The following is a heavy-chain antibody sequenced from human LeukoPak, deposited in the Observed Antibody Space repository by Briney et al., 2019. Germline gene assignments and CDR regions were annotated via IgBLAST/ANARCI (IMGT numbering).Heavy chain of an antibody. CDR2: INHSGST. CDR1: GGSFSGYY. CDR3: ATTKGTGGYDYVWGSYRHLYFDY. Sequence: PSETLSLTCAVYGGSFSGYYWSWIRQPPGKGLEWIGEINHSGSTNYNPSLKSRVTISVDTSKNQFSLKLSSVTAADTAVYYCATTKGTGGYDYVWGSYRHLYFDYWGQGTLVTVSS. V-gene: IGHV4-34*01. J-gene: IGHJ4*02. D-gene: IGHD3-16*02.